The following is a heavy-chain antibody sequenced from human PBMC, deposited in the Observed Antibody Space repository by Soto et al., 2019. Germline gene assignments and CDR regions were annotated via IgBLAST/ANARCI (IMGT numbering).Heavy chain of an antibody. D-gene: IGHD3-3*02. Sequence: PSETLSLTCGVYGGSFSGYYWTWIRQAPGKGLKWIAEINHSGGTNYNSSLKSRVTISVDTSKNQLSLTLYSVTAADTAVYYCARDRQYYQFWSGYQNERPYGMDVWGQGTTVTVSS. CDR2: INHSGGT. CDR3: ARDRQYYQFWSGYQNERPYGMDV. CDR1: GGSFSGYY. V-gene: IGHV4-34*01. J-gene: IGHJ6*02.